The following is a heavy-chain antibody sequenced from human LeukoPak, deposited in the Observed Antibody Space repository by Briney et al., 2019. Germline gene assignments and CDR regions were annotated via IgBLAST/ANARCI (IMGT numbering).Heavy chain of an antibody. CDR3: ARGRRSSSSLFFDY. D-gene: IGHD6-6*01. CDR2: TNSDGSST. J-gene: IGHJ4*02. CDR1: GFTFSHYW. Sequence: GGSLRLSCAASGFTFSHYWMQWVRQAPGKGLVWVSRTNSDGSSTTYADSVKGRFTISRDDAKNTLYLQMNSLRAEDTAVYYCARGRRSSSSLFFDYWGQGTLVTVSS. V-gene: IGHV3-74*01.